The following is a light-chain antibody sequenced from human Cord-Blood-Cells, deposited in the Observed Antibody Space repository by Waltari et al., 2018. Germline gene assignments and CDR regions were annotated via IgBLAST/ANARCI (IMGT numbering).Light chain of an antibody. V-gene: IGLV4-69*01. CDR3: QTWGTGIRV. Sequence: QLVLTQSPSASASLGASVKLTCPLSRGHSSYAIASPQQQPEKGPRYLMKLNSDGSHSKGDGIPDRFSGSSSGAERYLTISSLQSEDEADYYCQTWGTGIRVFGGGTKLTVL. CDR2: LNSDGSH. J-gene: IGLJ3*02. CDR1: RGHSSYA.